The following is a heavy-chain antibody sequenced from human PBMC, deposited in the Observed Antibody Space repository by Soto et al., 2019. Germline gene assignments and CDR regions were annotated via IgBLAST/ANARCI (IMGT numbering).Heavy chain of an antibody. D-gene: IGHD3-16*01. CDR3: ASNYAYAEGYYFYGIDV. CDR2: ISYDSSNK. CDR1: GFTFSYG. Sequence: GSLRLSCAASGFTFSYGIHWLRQAPGKGLEWVAYISYDSSNKFYGDSVKGRFTISRDNSKNTQLLQMNSLRAEDTAVYYCASNYAYAEGYYFYGIDVWGQGTTVTVSS. J-gene: IGHJ6*02. V-gene: IGHV3-30*03.